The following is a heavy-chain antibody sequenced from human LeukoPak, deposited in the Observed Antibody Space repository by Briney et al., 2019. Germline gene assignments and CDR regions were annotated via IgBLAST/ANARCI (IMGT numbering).Heavy chain of an antibody. D-gene: IGHD3-3*01. CDR2: IWYDGSNK. CDR3: ARGVTGNYDFWSGYYTHFDY. J-gene: IGHJ4*02. Sequence: GGSPRLSCAASGFTFSTYFMHWVRQAPGKGLEWVAVIWYDGSNKYYADSMKGRFTISRDNSKNTLYLQMNSLRAEDTAVYYCARGVTGNYDFWSGYYTHFDYWGQGTLVTVSS. V-gene: IGHV3-33*08. CDR1: GFTFSTYF.